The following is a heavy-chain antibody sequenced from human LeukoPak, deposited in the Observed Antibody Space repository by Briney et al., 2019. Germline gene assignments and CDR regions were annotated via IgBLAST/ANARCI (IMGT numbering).Heavy chain of an antibody. Sequence: SQTLSLTCTVSGGSISSGGYYWSWIRQHPGKGLEWIGYIYYSGSTYYNPALKSRVTISVATSKNQFSLKLSSVTAADTPVHYCARDLLVGSGTQETHAFDIWGQGTMVTVSS. CDR1: GGSISSGGYY. D-gene: IGHD3-10*01. J-gene: IGHJ3*02. CDR3: ARDLLVGSGTQETHAFDI. V-gene: IGHV4-31*03. CDR2: IYYSGST.